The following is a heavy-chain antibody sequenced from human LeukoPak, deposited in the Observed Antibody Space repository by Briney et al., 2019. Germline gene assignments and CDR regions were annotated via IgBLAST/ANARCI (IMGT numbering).Heavy chain of an antibody. CDR2: VYYSGST. CDR3: ARGTYYYYYGMDV. CDR1: GGSISSYY. D-gene: IGHD1-14*01. J-gene: IGHJ6*02. Sequence: SETLSLTCTVSGGSISSYYWSWIRQPPGKGLEWIGYVYYSGSTNYNPSLKSRVTIPVDTSKNQFSLKLSSVTAADTAVYYCARGTYYYYYGMDVWGQGTTVTVSS. V-gene: IGHV4-59*01.